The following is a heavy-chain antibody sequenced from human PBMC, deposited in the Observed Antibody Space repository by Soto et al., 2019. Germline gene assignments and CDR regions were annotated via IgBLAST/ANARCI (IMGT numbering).Heavy chain of an antibody. J-gene: IGHJ5*02. CDR2: VNHSGST. CDR1: GGSFSGYY. Sequence: SETLSLTCAVYGGSFSGYYWSWLRQPPGKGLEWIGEVNHSGSTNYNPSLKSRATISVDTSTNQFSLKLSSVTAADTAVYYCARGSSRTYYYSSGPSPRGAPPRFDPWGQGTLVTVSS. D-gene: IGHD3-22*01. V-gene: IGHV4-34*01. CDR3: ARGSSRTYYYSSGPSPRGAPPRFDP.